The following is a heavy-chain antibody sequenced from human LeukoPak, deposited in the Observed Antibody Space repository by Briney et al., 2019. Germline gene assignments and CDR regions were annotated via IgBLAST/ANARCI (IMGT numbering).Heavy chain of an antibody. CDR3: SRERGYSYGYSDY. CDR2: ISSSSTSM. D-gene: IGHD5-18*01. Sequence: GGSLRLSCAASGFTFSSYSINWVRQAPGKGLEWVSSISSSSTSMYYADSVKGRFTISRDNAKNSLYLQMNSLRAEDTAVYYCSRERGYSYGYSDYWGQGNLVTVSS. CDR1: GFTFSSYS. J-gene: IGHJ4*02. V-gene: IGHV3-21*01.